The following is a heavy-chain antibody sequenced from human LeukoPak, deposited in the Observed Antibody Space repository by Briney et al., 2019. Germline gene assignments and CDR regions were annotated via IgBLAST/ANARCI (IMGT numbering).Heavy chain of an antibody. V-gene: IGHV3-23*01. CDR3: AKSQLGFYYYYMDV. J-gene: IGHJ6*03. Sequence: GGSLRLSCAASGFTFSSYAMSWVRQAPGKGLEWVSAISGSGGNTYYADSVKGRFTISRDNSKNTLYLQMNSLRAEDTAVFYCAKSQLGFYYYYMDVWGKGTTVTVSS. D-gene: IGHD1-1*01. CDR2: ISGSGGNT. CDR1: GFTFSSYA.